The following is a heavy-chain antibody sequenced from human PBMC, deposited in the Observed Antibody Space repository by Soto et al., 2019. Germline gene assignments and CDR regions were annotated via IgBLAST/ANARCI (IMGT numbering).Heavy chain of an antibody. CDR3: EWGVGPGQTEAPYAFDI. J-gene: IGHJ3*02. CDR1: GGHFTRYA. V-gene: IGHV1-69*01. D-gene: IGHD1-26*01. CDR2: ITPIAETT. Sequence: QAQLVQSGAEVRKPGSSVRVSCRASGGHFTRYAVRWVRQAPGQGLEWIGGITPIAETTNYAQKFRGRLAITAVDSTDTVHMELRRLKCDDAAVYVCEWGVGPGQTEAPYAFDIWGQGSRVTVSS.